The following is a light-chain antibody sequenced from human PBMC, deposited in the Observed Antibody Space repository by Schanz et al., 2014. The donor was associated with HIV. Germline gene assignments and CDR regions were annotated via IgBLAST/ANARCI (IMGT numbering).Light chain of an antibody. CDR1: SNDVGTYDF. CDR3: NSYTSSSTWV. J-gene: IGLJ3*02. Sequence: QSVLTQPASVSGSPGQSVTISCSGSSNDVGTYDFVSWYQQHPGKAPILIIYDVTNRPSGISDRFSGSKSGNTASLTISGLQAGDEADYYCNSYTSSSTWVFGGGTKFTVL. CDR2: DVT. V-gene: IGLV2-14*03.